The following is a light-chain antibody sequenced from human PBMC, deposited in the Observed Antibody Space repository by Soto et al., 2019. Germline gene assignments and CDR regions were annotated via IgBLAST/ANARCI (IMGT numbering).Light chain of an antibody. V-gene: IGKV1-5*01. J-gene: IGKJ1*01. CDR3: QQYNNWPGT. CDR2: DAS. Sequence: DIQMTQSPSALSASLGDRVTITCRASHSIDTWLAWYQQRPGKAPNLLIYDASSLASGVPSRFSGSGSGTEFTLTISSLQSEDFAVYYCQQYNNWPGTFGQGTKVDIK. CDR1: HSIDTW.